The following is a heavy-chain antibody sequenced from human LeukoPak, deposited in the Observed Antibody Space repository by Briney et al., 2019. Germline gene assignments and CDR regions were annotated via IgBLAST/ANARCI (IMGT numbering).Heavy chain of an antibody. CDR1: GFTFSSYW. CDR2: INSDGNNT. Sequence: GGSLRLSCAASGFTFSSYWMHWVRQAPGKGPVWVSRINSDGNNTNYADSVKGRFTISRDNAKNTLYLQMNSLRGEDTAVYYCARGRSVNCGGDCYQAFFDYWGQGTLVTVSS. D-gene: IGHD2-21*02. J-gene: IGHJ4*02. CDR3: ARGRSVNCGGDCYQAFFDY. V-gene: IGHV3-74*01.